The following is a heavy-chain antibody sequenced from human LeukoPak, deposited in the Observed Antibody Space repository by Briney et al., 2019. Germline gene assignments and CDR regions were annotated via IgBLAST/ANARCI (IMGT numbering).Heavy chain of an antibody. CDR1: GYSFTDHW. V-gene: IGHV5-51*01. CDR2: IYPGDSDT. Sequence: GESLKISCKASGYSFTDHWIGWVRQMPGKGLGWMGIIYPGDSDTRYSPSFRGQVTISADKSISTAYLQWSTLQAPDTAMYYCARGDNSGWYFFDYWGQGTLVTVSS. J-gene: IGHJ4*02. CDR3: ARGDNSGWYFFDY. D-gene: IGHD6-19*01.